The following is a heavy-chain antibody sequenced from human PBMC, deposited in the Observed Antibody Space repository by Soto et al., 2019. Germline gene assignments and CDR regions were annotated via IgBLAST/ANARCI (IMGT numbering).Heavy chain of an antibody. CDR3: ARRRSNYSPSDYGMDV. J-gene: IGHJ6*02. CDR1: GYSFTSYW. D-gene: IGHD4-4*01. Sequence: VKISCKGSGYSFTSYWIGWVRQMPGKGLEWMGIIYPGDSDTRYSPSFQGQVTISADKSISTAYLQWSSLKASDTAMYYCARRRSNYSPSDYGMDVWGQGTTVTVSS. CDR2: IYPGDSDT. V-gene: IGHV5-51*01.